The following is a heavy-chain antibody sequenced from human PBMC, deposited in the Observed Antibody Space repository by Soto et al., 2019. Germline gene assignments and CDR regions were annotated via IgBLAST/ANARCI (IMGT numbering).Heavy chain of an antibody. J-gene: IGHJ6*02. Sequence: QLQLQESGPGLVKPSETLSLTCTVSGGSISSSSYYWGWIRQPPGKGLEWIGSIYYSGSTYYNPSLKSRVTISVDTSKNQFSLKLSSVTAADTAVYYCARQVGGQLVRGKGYYYYGMDVWGQGTTVTVSS. V-gene: IGHV4-39*01. CDR2: IYYSGST. D-gene: IGHD6-6*01. CDR1: GGSISSSSYY. CDR3: ARQVGGQLVRGKGYYYYGMDV.